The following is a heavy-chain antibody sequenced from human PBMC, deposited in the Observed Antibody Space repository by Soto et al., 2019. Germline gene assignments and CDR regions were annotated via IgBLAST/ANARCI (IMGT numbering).Heavy chain of an antibody. J-gene: IGHJ6*02. V-gene: IGHV1-2*04. CDR1: GYTFTGYY. Sequence: ASVKVSCKASGYTFTGYYMHWVRQAPGQGLEWMGWINPNSGGTNYAQKFQGWVTMTRDTSISTAYMELSRLRSDDTAVYYCARERAAMVGRYHYGMDVWGQGTTVTVSS. CDR2: INPNSGGT. D-gene: IGHD5-18*01. CDR3: ARERAAMVGRYHYGMDV.